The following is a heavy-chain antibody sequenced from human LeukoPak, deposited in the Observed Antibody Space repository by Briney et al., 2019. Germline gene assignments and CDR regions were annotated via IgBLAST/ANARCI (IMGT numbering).Heavy chain of an antibody. Sequence: PGGSLRLSGAASGFTFSSYSMNWVRQAPGKGREGVSYISSSSSTIYYADSVKGRFTISRDNAKNSLYLQMNSLRAEDTAVYYCARDRNYDFWSGYWGDAFDIWGQGTMVTVSS. CDR3: ARDRNYDFWSGYWGDAFDI. CDR1: GFTFSSYS. D-gene: IGHD3-3*01. J-gene: IGHJ3*02. V-gene: IGHV3-48*01. CDR2: ISSSSSTI.